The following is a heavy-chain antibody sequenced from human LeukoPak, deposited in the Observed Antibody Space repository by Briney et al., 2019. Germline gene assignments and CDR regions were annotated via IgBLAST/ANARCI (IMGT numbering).Heavy chain of an antibody. CDR1: GFTFSNYA. CDR3: AKGTKVIVVDNYFDY. CDR2: ISGNGGGT. V-gene: IGHV3-23*01. J-gene: IGHJ4*02. Sequence: GGSLRLSCAAPGFTFSNYAMSWVRQAPGKGLEWVSAISGNGGGTYYADSVKGRFTISRDNSKNTLYLQMKSLRAEDTAVYYCAKGTKVIVVDNYFDYWGQGTLVTVSS. D-gene: IGHD3-22*01.